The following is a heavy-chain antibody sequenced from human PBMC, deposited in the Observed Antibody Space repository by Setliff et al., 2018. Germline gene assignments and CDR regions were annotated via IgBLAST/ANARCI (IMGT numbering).Heavy chain of an antibody. Sequence: SETPSLTCAVYGGSFSGYYWSWIRQPPGKGLEWIGEINHSGSTNYNPSLKSRVTISVDTSKNQFSLKLSSVTAADTAVYYCARGRSNFWGYYFDYWGQGTLVTVSS. CDR2: INHSGST. V-gene: IGHV4-34*01. D-gene: IGHD3-3*01. J-gene: IGHJ4*02. CDR1: GGSFSGYY. CDR3: ARGRSNFWGYYFDY.